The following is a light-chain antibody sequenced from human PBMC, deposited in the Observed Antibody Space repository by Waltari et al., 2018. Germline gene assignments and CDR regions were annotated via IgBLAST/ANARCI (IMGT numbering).Light chain of an antibody. CDR3: HQRSNWPLT. V-gene: IGKV3-11*01. CDR2: DAS. Sequence: EIVLTQSPATLSLSPGERATLSCRASQSIDNYLAWYQQKPGQVPRLLIYDASNRATGIPARFSGSRSGADLTLIISSLEPEDFAVYYCHQRSNWPLTFGGGTKVEIK. CDR1: QSIDNY. J-gene: IGKJ4*01.